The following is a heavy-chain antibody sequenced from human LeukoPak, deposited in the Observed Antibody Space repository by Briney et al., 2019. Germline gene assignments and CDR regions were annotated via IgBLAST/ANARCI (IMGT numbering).Heavy chain of an antibody. CDR1: GYTFTSYA. CDR2: INAGNDNT. CDR3: ARGDYYDSSGYYPDY. J-gene: IGHJ4*02. D-gene: IGHD3-22*01. Sequence: GASVKVSCKASGYTFTSYAMHWVCQAPGQRLEWMGWINAGNDNTKYSQEFQGRVTITRDTSASTAYMALSSLRSEDMAVYYCARGDYYDSSGYYPDYWGQGTLVTVSS. V-gene: IGHV1-3*03.